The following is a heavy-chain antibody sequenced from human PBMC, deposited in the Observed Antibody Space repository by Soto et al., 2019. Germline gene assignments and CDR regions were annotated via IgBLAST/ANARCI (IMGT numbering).Heavy chain of an antibody. CDR1: GFTLSDPY. D-gene: IGHD3-10*02. CDR3: ARSGDNYNVLDY. J-gene: IGHJ4*02. V-gene: IGHV3-11*03. Sequence: GGSLRLSCAASGFTLSDPYMSWIRQAPGKGLEWVSFSSNSGTFTKYADSVKGRFTISRDNAKNSLYLQINSLRGEDTAIYFCARSGDNYNVLDYWGPGTPVTVSS. CDR2: SSNSGTFT.